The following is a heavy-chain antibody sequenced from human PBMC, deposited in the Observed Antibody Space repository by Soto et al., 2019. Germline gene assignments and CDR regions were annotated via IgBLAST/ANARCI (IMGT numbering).Heavy chain of an antibody. CDR1: GVTVSSNY. J-gene: IGHJ6*02. CDR2: IYSGGST. D-gene: IGHD6-6*01. CDR3: ARSNSSSAGMDV. V-gene: IGHV3-53*01. Sequence: EVQLVESGGGLIQPGGSLRLSCAASGVTVSSNYMSWVRQAPGKGLEWGSVIYSGGSTYYADSVKGRFTISRDNSKNTLYLQMNSLRAEDTAVYYCARSNSSSAGMDVWGQGTTVTVSS.